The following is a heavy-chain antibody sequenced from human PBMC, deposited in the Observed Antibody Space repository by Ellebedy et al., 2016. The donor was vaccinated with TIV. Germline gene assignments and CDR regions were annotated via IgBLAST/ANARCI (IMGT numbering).Heavy chain of an antibody. Sequence: GGSLRLSCKGSGYSFSTYWIGWVRQMPGKGPEWMGIIYPGDSNTRYSPSFQGQVTISADKSISTAYLQWSSLKASDTAMYYCARRQLRGFSGFDIWGQGTMVTVSS. CDR2: IYPGDSNT. CDR1: GYSFSTYW. CDR3: ARRQLRGFSGFDI. J-gene: IGHJ3*02. D-gene: IGHD4-23*01. V-gene: IGHV5-51*01.